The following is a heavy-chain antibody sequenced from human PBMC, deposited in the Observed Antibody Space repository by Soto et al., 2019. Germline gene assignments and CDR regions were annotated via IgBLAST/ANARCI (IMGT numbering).Heavy chain of an antibody. V-gene: IGHV3-23*01. D-gene: IGHD2-8*01. J-gene: IGHJ6*02. CDR3: AKGLGNAKEV. Sequence: VQLLESGGGSVQPGGYLRLSCSASGFNFGSYGMSWVRQAPGKGLEWVSGLTASGLNTYYTDSVKGRFTISRDNSRNTVYLQMSGLRVEDTAVFHCAKGLGNAKEVWGQGTTVTVSS. CDR2: LTASGLNT. CDR1: GFNFGSYG.